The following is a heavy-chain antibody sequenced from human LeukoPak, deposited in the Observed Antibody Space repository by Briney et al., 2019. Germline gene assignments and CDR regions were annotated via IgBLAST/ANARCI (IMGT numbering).Heavy chain of an antibody. Sequence: SETLSLTCAVNGGSSTGLYWNWIRQPPGKGLEWIGEINHSGSTSYNPSLKSRATISVDTSRNQFSLKLSSMTAADTAVYYCLVAAAALGSQHWGQGTLVTVSS. J-gene: IGHJ1*01. CDR3: LVAAAALGSQH. CDR2: INHSGST. D-gene: IGHD6-13*01. V-gene: IGHV4-34*01. CDR1: GGSSTGLY.